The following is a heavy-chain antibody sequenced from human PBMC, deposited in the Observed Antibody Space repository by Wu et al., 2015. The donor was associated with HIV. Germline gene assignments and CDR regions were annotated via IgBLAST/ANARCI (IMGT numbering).Heavy chain of an antibody. CDR1: GYPFARYD. V-gene: IGHV1-8*01. J-gene: IGHJ5*02. Sequence: QVQLVQFGADVEKPGASVKVSCKASGYPFARYDINWVRQAPGQGLEWMGWMNPDSGNKGYEQKFQGRVTMTTDTSISTAYMELNSLKSEDTAVYYCSRGFGEQLGWFDPWGRGTLVIVS. CDR3: SRGFGEQLGWFDP. D-gene: IGHD1-1*01. CDR2: MNPDSGNK.